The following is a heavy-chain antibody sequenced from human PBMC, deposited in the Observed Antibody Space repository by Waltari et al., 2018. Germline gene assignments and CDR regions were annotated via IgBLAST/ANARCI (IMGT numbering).Heavy chain of an antibody. CDR3: ARVAKSYYYGMDV. CDR1: GGSISSGGYY. CDR2: TYYSGST. Sequence: QVQLQESGPGLVKPSQTLSLTCTVSGGSISSGGYYWSWIRQPPGKGLEWIGYTYYSGSTYSNPSLTGLVPRSVDTSKNQFALQLISVTAADTDVYYCARVAKSYYYGMDVWGQGTTVTVSS. V-gene: IGHV4-31*01. J-gene: IGHJ6*02. D-gene: IGHD2-21*01.